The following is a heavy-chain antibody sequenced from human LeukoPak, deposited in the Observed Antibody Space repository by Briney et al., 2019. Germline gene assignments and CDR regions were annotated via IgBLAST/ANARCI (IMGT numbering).Heavy chain of an antibody. CDR3: AAVAGTVDY. CDR1: GGSISSGSYY. V-gene: IGHV4-61*02. Sequence: SETLSLTCTVSGGSISSGSYYWSWIRQPAGKGLEWIGRIYTSGSTNYNPSLKSRVTISVDTSKNQFSLKLSSVTAADTAVYYCAAVAGTVDYWGQGTLVTVSS. D-gene: IGHD6-19*01. CDR2: IYTSGST. J-gene: IGHJ4*02.